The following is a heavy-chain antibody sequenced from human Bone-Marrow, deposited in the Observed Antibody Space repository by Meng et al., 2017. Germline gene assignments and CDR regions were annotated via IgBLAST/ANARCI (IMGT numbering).Heavy chain of an antibody. Sequence: SVKVSCKALGGIFSNYVIGWVRQAPGQGLEWMGGINAVFGTTNYAQKFQGRVTITSDESTSTVYMELSSLRSEDTAVYYCATRILSNYYGSGSYYSEYWGQGTLVTVSS. J-gene: IGHJ4*02. CDR2: INAVFGTT. V-gene: IGHV1-69*13. D-gene: IGHD3-10*01. CDR3: ATRILSNYYGSGSYYSEY. CDR1: GGIFSNYV.